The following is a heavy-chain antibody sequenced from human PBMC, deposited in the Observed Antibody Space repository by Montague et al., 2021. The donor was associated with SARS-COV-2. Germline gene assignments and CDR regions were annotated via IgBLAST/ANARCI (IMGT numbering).Heavy chain of an antibody. D-gene: IGHD3-10*01. CDR1: GFSLSTNGMC. V-gene: IGHV2-70*01. CDR3: ARTYYDGSGSYYTYYFDD. J-gene: IGHJ4*02. CDR2: IDWDDDK. Sequence: PALVKPTQTLTLTCTFSGFSLSTNGMCVSWIRQPPGKALEWLALIDWDDDKYYSTSLKTRLTISKDTSKNQVVPTMTNMDPVDTATYYCARTYYDGSGSYYTYYFDDWGQGTLVTVSS.